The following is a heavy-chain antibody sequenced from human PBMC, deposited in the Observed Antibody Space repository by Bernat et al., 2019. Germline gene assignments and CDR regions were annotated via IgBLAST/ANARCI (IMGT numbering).Heavy chain of an antibody. D-gene: IGHD2-15*01. J-gene: IGHJ6*03. CDR3: AKGVVAAPYYYMDV. Sequence: EVQLVESGGGLVQPGRSLILSCAASGFTFDDYAMHWVRQASGKGLEWVSGISWNSGSIGYADSVKGRFTISRDNAKNSLYLQMNSLRAEDTALYYCAKGVVAAPYYYMDVWGKGTTVTVSS. CDR1: GFTFDDYA. CDR2: ISWNSGSI. V-gene: IGHV3-9*01.